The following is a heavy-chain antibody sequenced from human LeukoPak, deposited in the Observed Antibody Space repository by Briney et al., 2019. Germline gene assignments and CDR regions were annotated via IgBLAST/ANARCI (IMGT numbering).Heavy chain of an antibody. J-gene: IGHJ6*03. CDR2: IRYDGSIQ. CDR3: AKDTVKVTTIRRVPHYTDV. D-gene: IGHD5-24*01. V-gene: IGHV3-30*02. Sequence: GGSLRLSCAASGFTFSSYGMHWVRQAPGKGLEWVAFIRYDGSIQYHADSVKGRFTISRDNSKNTLYLQMSSLRAEDTALYYCAKDTVKVTTIRRVPHYTDVWGKGTTVTISS. CDR1: GFTFSSYG.